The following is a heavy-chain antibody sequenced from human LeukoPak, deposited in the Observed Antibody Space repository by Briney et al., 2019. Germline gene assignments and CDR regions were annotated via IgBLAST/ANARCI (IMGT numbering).Heavy chain of an antibody. CDR2: ISSSSSTI. CDR3: ARDQRSSSSSWYDY. J-gene: IGHJ4*02. D-gene: IGHD6-13*01. V-gene: IGHV3-48*02. Sequence: MXGXGQAPGXGVEWGSYISSSSSTIYYADSVKGRFTISRDNAKNSLYLQMNSLRDEDTAVYYCARDQRSSSSSWYDYWGQGTLVTVSS.